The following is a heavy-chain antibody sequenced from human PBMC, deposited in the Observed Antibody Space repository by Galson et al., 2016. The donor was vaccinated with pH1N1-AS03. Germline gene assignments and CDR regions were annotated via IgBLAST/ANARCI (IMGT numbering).Heavy chain of an antibody. J-gene: IGHJ3*02. CDR1: GYSFTSYW. D-gene: IGHD6-19*01. CDR3: ARGVQWLVNRDAFDI. Sequence: GAEVKKPGESLKTSCKGSGYSFTSYWIGWVRQMPGKGLEWMGIIYPGDSDTRYSPSFQGQVTISADKSISPAYLQWSSLKASDTAMYYCARGVQWLVNRDAFDIWGQGTMVTVSS. CDR2: IYPGDSDT. V-gene: IGHV5-51*01.